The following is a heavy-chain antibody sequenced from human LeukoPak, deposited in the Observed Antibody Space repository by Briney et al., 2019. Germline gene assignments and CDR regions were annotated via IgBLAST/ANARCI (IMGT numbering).Heavy chain of an antibody. D-gene: IGHD4-17*01. J-gene: IGHJ4*02. V-gene: IGHV4-59*06. CDR2: TYYSGGT. CDR3: ARLPYGDYYFDY. CDR1: GGSISSYY. Sequence: SETLSLTCTVSGGSISSYYWSWIRQPPGKGLEWIGYTYYSGGTYYNPSLKSRVTISVDTSKNQFSLKLNSVTAADTAVYFCARLPYGDYYFDYWGQGTLVIVSS.